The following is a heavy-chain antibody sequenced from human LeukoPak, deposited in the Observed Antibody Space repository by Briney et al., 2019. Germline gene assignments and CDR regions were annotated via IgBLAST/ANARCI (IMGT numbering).Heavy chain of an antibody. D-gene: IGHD6-13*01. V-gene: IGHV3-48*03. CDR1: GFTFSSYE. J-gene: IGHJ4*02. Sequence: GRSLRLSCAASGFTFSSYEMNWVRQAPGKGLEWVSCISSSSSNIYYGDSVKGRFTISRDNAKNSLYLQMNSLRAEDTAVYYCARHIRGAAAVDYWGQGTLVTVSS. CDR3: ARHIRGAAAVDY. CDR2: ISSSSSNI.